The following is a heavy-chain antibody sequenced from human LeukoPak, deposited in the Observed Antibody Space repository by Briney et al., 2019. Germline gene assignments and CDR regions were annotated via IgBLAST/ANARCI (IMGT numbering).Heavy chain of an antibody. Sequence: ASVKVSCKASGYTFTGYYMHWVRQAPGQGLEWMGWINPKSGDSNYAQKFQGRVTLTSDTSISTAYMELNSLTSDDTAMYYCAKDGISTTWYDYYYYMDVWGQGTTVAVSS. V-gene: IGHV1-2*02. CDR1: GYTFTGYY. D-gene: IGHD2-2*01. J-gene: IGHJ6*03. CDR3: AKDGISTTWYDYYYYMDV. CDR2: INPKSGDS.